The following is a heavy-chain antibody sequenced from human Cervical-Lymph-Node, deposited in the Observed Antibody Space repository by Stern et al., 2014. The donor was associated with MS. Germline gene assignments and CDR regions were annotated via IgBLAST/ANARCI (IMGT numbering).Heavy chain of an antibody. J-gene: IGHJ4*02. V-gene: IGHV1-69*01. CDR1: GANFRNYA. D-gene: IGHD3-3*01. CDR3: ARGAIYYDYWQTSSGPFQF. Sequence: VQLVQSGAEVKKPGSSVKVSCKTSGANFRNYAFNWVRQAPGQGLKWMGGVIPLIEVATDAHDFQGRVTITADESTSTTYMELSGLKSDYTVVYYCARGAIYYDYWQTSSGPFQFWGQGTQVTVSS. CDR2: VIPLIEVA.